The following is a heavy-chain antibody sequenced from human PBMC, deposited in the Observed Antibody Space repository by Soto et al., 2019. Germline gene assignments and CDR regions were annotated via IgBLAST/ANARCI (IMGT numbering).Heavy chain of an antibody. Sequence: SETLSLTCTVSGGSIRNYYWSWIRQPPGKDLEWIGQIYNSGSTNYNPSLKSRVSISVDTSKKQFSLKLNSVTAADTAVYYCAAGFLSSPLRYGMDVWGQGTTVTVSS. CDR2: IYNSGST. V-gene: IGHV4-59*01. CDR1: GGSIRNYY. CDR3: AAGFLSSPLRYGMDV. J-gene: IGHJ6*02.